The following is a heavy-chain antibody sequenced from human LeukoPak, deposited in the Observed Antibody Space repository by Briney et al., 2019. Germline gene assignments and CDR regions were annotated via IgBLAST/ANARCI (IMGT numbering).Heavy chain of an antibody. V-gene: IGHV3-15*07. J-gene: IGHJ4*02. CDR1: GFTFSNAW. CDR2: IKSKTDGGTT. D-gene: IGHD3-22*01. CDR3: STTYYYDSSEGY. Sequence: GGTLRLSCAASGFTFSNAWMNWVRQAPGKGLEWVGRIKSKTDGGTTDYAAPVKGRFTISRDDSKNTLYLQMNSLKTEDTAVYYCSTTYYYDSSEGYWGQGTLVTVSS.